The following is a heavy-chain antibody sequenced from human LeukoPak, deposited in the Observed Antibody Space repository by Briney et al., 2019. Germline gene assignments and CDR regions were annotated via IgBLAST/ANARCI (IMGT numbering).Heavy chain of an antibody. J-gene: IGHJ4*02. V-gene: IGHV4-59*08. CDR1: GGSFSA. CDR3: ARGWRDGYNFRY. D-gene: IGHD5-24*01. Sequence: SETLSLTCAVYGGSFSAWIRQPPGKGLEWIAYIYDSVSTNYNPSLKSRVTISADTSKNQFSLRVTSVTAADTAVYYCARGWRDGYNFRYWGQGALVTVSS. CDR2: IYDSVST.